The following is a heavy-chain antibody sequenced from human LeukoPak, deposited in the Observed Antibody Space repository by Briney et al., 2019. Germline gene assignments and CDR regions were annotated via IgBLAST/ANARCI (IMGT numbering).Heavy chain of an antibody. CDR1: GGSISSSSYY. CDR2: FRYSGNT. V-gene: IGHV4-39*07. D-gene: IGHD3-9*01. CDR3: ARGRFEEYYDILTGPSPPYYMDV. Sequence: PSETLSLTCTVSGGSISSSSYYWGWIRQTPGKGLEWIESFRYSGNTYYNPSLKSRVTISVDTSKNPFSLKLSSVTAADTAVYYCARGRFEEYYDILTGPSPPYYMDVWGKGTTVTVSS. J-gene: IGHJ6*03.